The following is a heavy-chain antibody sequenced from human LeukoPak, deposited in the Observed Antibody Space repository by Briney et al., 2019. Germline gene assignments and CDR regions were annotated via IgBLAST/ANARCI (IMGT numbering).Heavy chain of an antibody. CDR3: ARHSYKRSWYGGHPFDY. CDR2: IYYSGST. D-gene: IGHD6-13*01. V-gene: IGHV4-59*08. J-gene: IGHJ4*02. Sequence: SETLSLTCTVSGDSIRNSYWSWIRQPPGKGLEWIGHIYYSGSTNFNPSLKSRVTISVDTSKNQFSLKLSSVTAADTAVYYCARHSYKRSWYGGHPFDYWGQGTLVTVSS. CDR1: GDSIRNSY.